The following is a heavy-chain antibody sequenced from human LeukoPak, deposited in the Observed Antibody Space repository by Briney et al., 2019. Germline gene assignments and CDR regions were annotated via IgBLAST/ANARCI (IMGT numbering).Heavy chain of an antibody. Sequence: ASVKVSCKASGYTFTNYGINWVRQAPGQGLEWMGWISAYNGNTNYAQKLQGRVTMTTDTSTSTAYMELRSLRSDDTAVYYCARDRGSLAVSDSRTSDFWGQGTLVTVSS. J-gene: IGHJ4*02. V-gene: IGHV1-18*01. CDR2: ISAYNGNT. CDR3: ARDRGSLAVSDSRTSDF. D-gene: IGHD6-19*01. CDR1: GYTFTNYG.